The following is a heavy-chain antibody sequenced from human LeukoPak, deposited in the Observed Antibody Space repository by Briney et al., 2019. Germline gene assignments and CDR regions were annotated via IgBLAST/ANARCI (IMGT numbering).Heavy chain of an antibody. J-gene: IGHJ5*02. CDR3: ATSHDVKTAPYDL. V-gene: IGHV4-4*08. CDR2: IFTSGRT. Sequence: SETLSLTCTVSGGSISSYCWIWVRQSPGKGLEGIGYIFTSGRTDYNPSLESRVTMSVDTSKNQLSMELRFLTAADTAVYYCATSHDVKTAPYDLWGHGTLVTVSS. CDR1: GGSISSYC. D-gene: IGHD2-21*01.